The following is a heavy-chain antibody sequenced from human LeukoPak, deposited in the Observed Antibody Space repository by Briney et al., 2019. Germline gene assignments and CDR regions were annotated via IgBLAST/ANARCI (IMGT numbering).Heavy chain of an antibody. CDR3: AKECSSTRNDAFYI. Sequence: GGSLRLSCAASGFTFSSYGMHWVRQAPGKGLEWVAFIRYDGSNKYYADSVKGRFTISRDNSKNTLYLQMNSLSADDTAVYYCAKECSSTRNDAFYIWGQGAMVTVSS. CDR1: GFTFSSYG. V-gene: IGHV3-30*02. D-gene: IGHD2-2*01. CDR2: IRYDGSNK. J-gene: IGHJ3*02.